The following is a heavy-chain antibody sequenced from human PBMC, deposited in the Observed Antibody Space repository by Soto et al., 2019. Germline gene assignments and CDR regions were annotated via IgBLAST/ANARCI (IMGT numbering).Heavy chain of an antibody. V-gene: IGHV1-46*01. D-gene: IGHD2-15*01. CDR2: INPSGGST. CDR3: ALGHRVVDYFDY. Sequence: QVQLVQSGAEVKKPGASVKVSCKASGYTFTSYYMHWVRQAPGQGLEWMGIINPSGGSTSYAQKFQGRVTMTRDPSTSTVYMELSSLRSEDTAVYYCALGHRVVDYFDYWGQGTLVTVSS. J-gene: IGHJ4*02. CDR1: GYTFTSYY.